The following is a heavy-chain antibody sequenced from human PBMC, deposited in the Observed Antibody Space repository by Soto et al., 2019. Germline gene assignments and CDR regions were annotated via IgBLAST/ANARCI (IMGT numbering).Heavy chain of an antibody. CDR2: VNPSGGHT. D-gene: IGHD2-21*02. CDR1: ADTFTDYY. J-gene: IGHJ4*02. Sequence: QVQLMQSGAEVKKPGASVKVSCKASADTFTDYYIHWVRQAPGQGLEWMGTVNPSGGHTTYAQHLLGRVTMTRDTSTSTLYMELTSLTSDDTAIYYCARGGHVVVVTAALDYWGQGTLVTVSS. CDR3: ARGGHVVVVTAALDY. V-gene: IGHV1-46*01.